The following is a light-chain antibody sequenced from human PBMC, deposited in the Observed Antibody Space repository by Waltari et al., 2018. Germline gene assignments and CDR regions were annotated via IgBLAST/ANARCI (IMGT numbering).Light chain of an antibody. CDR2: KDT. V-gene: IGLV3-27*01. CDR1: VLAGKY. J-gene: IGLJ3*02. CDR3: YSATDNNLRV. Sequence: SYELTQPSSVSVSPGQTARITCSGNVLAGKYAPWFQQKSGQTPVLIIHKDTERPSGIPERFSGSSSGSTVTLTISGAQVEDEGDYYCYSATDNNLRVFGGGTKLTVL.